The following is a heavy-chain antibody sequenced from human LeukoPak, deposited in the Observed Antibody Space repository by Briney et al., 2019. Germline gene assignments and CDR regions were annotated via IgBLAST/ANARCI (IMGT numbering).Heavy chain of an antibody. Sequence: ASVKVSCKASGYTFTSYGISWVRQAPGQGLEWMGWISAYNGNTNYAQKLQGRVTMTTDTSTSTAYMELSSLRSEDTAVYYCATGVMEIYYFDYWGQGTLVTVSS. CDR2: ISAYNGNT. J-gene: IGHJ4*02. CDR3: ATGVMEIYYFDY. CDR1: GYTFTSYG. D-gene: IGHD2-21*01. V-gene: IGHV1-18*01.